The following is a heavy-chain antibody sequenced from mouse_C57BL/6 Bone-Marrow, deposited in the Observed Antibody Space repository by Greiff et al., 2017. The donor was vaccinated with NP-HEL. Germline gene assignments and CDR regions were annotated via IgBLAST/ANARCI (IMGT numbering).Heavy chain of an antibody. CDR1: GYTFTSYG. CDR3: ARYYYGSSYEGYFDV. V-gene: IGHV1-81*01. D-gene: IGHD1-1*01. Sequence: QVQLKQSGAELARPGASVKLSCKASGYTFTSYGISWVKQRTGQGLALIVDIYPRRGTPSSNETFNCQSTLTADKSSSTAYMELRSLTSEDSAVYFCARYYYGSSYEGYFDVWGTGTTVTVSS. J-gene: IGHJ1*03. CDR2: IYPRRGTP.